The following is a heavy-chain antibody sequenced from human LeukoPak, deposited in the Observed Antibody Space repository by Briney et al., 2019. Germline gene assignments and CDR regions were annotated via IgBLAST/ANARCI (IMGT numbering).Heavy chain of an antibody. CDR2: IRYDGSNK. CDR1: GFTFSSYG. D-gene: IGHD1-26*01. J-gene: IGHJ4*02. V-gene: IGHV3-30*02. CDR3: ARGLTSGGSYGTFDY. Sequence: PGGSLRLSCAASGFTFSSYGMHWVRQAPGKGLEWVAFIRYDGSNKYYADSVKGRFTISRDNSKNTLYLQMNSLRAEDTAVYYCARGLTSGGSYGTFDYWGQGTLVTVSS.